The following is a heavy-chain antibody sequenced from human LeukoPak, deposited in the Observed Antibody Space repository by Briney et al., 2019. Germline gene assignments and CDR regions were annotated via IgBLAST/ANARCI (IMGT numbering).Heavy chain of an antibody. CDR3: ARGTSYYYYYMDV. V-gene: IGHV1-69*05. CDR1: GGTFSSYA. J-gene: IGHJ6*03. Sequence: SAKVSCKASGGTFSSYAISWVRQAPGQGLEWMGGIIPIFGTANYAQKFQGRVTITTDESTSTAYMELSSLRSEDTAVYYCARGTSYYYYYMDVWGKGTTVTVSS. CDR2: IIPIFGTA.